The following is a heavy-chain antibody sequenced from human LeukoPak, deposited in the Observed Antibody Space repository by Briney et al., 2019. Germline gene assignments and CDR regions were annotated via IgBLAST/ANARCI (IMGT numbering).Heavy chain of an antibody. CDR2: ISISSNYK. CDR1: GFTFSRYS. CDR3: ATYRQVLLPFES. D-gene: IGHD2-8*02. J-gene: IGHJ4*02. Sequence: GGSLRLSCAASGFTFSRYSMNWVRQAPGKGLEWVSSISISSNYKYYPDSLKGRFTISRDNSKSTLSLQMNSLRAEDTAIYYCATYRQVLLPFESWGQGTLVTVSS. V-gene: IGHV3-21*04.